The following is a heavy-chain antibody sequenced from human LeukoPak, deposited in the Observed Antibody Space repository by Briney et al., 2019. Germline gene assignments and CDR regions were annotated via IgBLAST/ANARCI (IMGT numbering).Heavy chain of an antibody. Sequence: GASVKVSCKASGGTFSSYAISWVRQAPGQGLEWMGGIIPIFGTANYAQKFQGRVTITADKSTSTAYMELSSLRSEDTAVYYCARASFYDYGDFQHWGQGTLVTVSS. V-gene: IGHV1-69*06. J-gene: IGHJ1*01. CDR1: GGTFSSYA. CDR3: ARASFYDYGDFQH. D-gene: IGHD4-17*01. CDR2: IIPIFGTA.